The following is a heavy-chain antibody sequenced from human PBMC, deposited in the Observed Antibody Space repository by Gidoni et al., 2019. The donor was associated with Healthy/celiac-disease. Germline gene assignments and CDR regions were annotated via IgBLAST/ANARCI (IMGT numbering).Heavy chain of an antibody. J-gene: IGHJ4*02. CDR1: GFTFSSYA. V-gene: IGHV3-23*01. CDR2: ISGSGGST. Sequence: EVQLFESGGGLVQPGGSLRLSCAASGFTFSSYAMSWVRQAPGKGLEWVSAISGSGGSTYYADSVKGRFTISRDNSKNTLYLQMNSLRAEDTAVYYCAKTYDFWSGYTYYFDYWGQGTLVTVSS. CDR3: AKTYDFWSGYTYYFDY. D-gene: IGHD3-3*01.